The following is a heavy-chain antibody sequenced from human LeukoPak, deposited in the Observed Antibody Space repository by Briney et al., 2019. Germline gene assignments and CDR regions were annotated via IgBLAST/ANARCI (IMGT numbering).Heavy chain of an antibody. V-gene: IGHV3-74*01. CDR3: ARHASGDLSDMFDL. D-gene: IGHD2-21*01. CDR1: GFTFSSYW. CDR2: IKTDGSST. J-gene: IGHJ3*01. Sequence: GGSLRLSCAASGFTFSSYWMHWVRQAPGKGLVWVSRIKTDGSSTSYADSVKGRFTISRDNSKNTLYLQMNSLKASDTAMYYCARHASGDLSDMFDLWGQGTMVTVSS.